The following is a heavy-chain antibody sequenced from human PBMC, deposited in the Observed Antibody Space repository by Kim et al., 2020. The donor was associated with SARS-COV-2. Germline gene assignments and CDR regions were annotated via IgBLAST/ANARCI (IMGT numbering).Heavy chain of an antibody. Sequence: SETLSLTCTVSGGSISSSSYYWGWIRQPPGKGLEWIGSIYYSGSTYYNPSLKSRVTISVDTSKNQFSLKLSSVTAADTAVYYCARHAVELLWFGAPRVFDLWGRGTLVTVSS. V-gene: IGHV4-39*01. CDR1: GGSISSSSYY. CDR3: ARHAVELLWFGAPRVFDL. CDR2: IYYSGST. D-gene: IGHD3-10*01. J-gene: IGHJ2*01.